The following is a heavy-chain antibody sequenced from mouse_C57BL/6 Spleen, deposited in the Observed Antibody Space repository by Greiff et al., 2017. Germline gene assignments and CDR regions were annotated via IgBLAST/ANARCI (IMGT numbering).Heavy chain of an antibody. J-gene: IGHJ2*01. D-gene: IGHD4-1*01. CDR1: GYTFTSYW. V-gene: IGHV1-59*01. CDR3: AQTGTRGYYFDY. Sequence: VQLQQPGAELVRPGTSVKLSCKASGYTFTSYWMHWVKQRPGQGLEWIGVIDPSDSYTNYNQKFKGKATLTVDTSSSTAYMQLSSLTSEDSAVYYCAQTGTRGYYFDYWGQGTTLTVSS. CDR2: IDPSDSYT.